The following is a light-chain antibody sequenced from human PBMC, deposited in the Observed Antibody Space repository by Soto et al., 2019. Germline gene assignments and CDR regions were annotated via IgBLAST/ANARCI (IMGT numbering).Light chain of an antibody. Sequence: DIEVTQYPSSLSASVGDRVTITCQASQGITNYLNWYQQKPGKAPKLLIYGASNLETGVPSRFSGSGSGTDFTFTISSLQAEDIATYFCQQYDSVFTFGQGTLLEI. CDR3: QQYDSVFT. V-gene: IGKV1-33*01. J-gene: IGKJ5*01. CDR1: QGITNY. CDR2: GAS.